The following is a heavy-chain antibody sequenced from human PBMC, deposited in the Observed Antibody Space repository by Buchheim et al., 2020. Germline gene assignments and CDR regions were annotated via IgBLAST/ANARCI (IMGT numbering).Heavy chain of an antibody. CDR2: INHNGST. V-gene: IGHV4-34*01. D-gene: IGHD2/OR15-2a*01. Sequence: QVQLQQWGAGLLKPSETLSLTCAVYGGSLSGYYWIWIRQRPGKGLEWIGEINHNGSTNYNPSLKSRVTVSVDTSKNQFSLKLTSVTAADTAAYYCARGPPLISDYYYGMDVWGQGTT. J-gene: IGHJ6*02. CDR1: GGSLSGYY. CDR3: ARGPPLISDYYYGMDV.